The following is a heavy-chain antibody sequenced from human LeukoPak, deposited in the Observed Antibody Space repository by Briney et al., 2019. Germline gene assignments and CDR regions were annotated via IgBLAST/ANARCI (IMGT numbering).Heavy chain of an antibody. CDR2: INPNTGGT. J-gene: IGHJ6*03. V-gene: IGHV1-2*02. Sequence: ASVKVSGKASGYTFTGYYMNWVRQAPGQGLEWMGWINPNTGGTNYAQKFQGRVTMTRDTSISTTYMELSRLRSDDTAVYYCARWNIVVVPAARDYYYYMDVWGKGTTVTISS. CDR1: GYTFTGYY. CDR3: ARWNIVVVPAARDYYYYMDV. D-gene: IGHD2-2*01.